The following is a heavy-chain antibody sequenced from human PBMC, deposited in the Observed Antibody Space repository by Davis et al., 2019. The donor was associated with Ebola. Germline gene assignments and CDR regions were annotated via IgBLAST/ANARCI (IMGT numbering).Heavy chain of an antibody. J-gene: IGHJ4*02. CDR1: GGSISSYY. V-gene: IGHV4-59*08. D-gene: IGHD3-22*01. CDR3: ARYDSSGDRVDY. CDR2: IYYSGST. Sequence: MPSETLSLTCTVPGGSISSYYWSWIRQPPGKGLAWIGYIYYSGSTNYNPSLKSRVTISVDTSKNQFSLKLSSVTAADTAVYYCARYDSSGDRVDYWGQGTLVTVSS.